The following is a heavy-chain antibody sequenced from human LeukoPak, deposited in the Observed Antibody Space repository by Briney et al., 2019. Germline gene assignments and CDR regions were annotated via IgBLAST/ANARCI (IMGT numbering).Heavy chain of an antibody. Sequence: SQTLSLTCAISGDSVSSNSAAWNWIRQSPSSGLEWLGRTYYRSKWYNDYAVSVKSRITINPDTSKNQFSLQLNSVTPEDTAVYYCARARTTGTATFDYWGQGTLVTVSS. J-gene: IGHJ4*02. V-gene: IGHV6-1*01. CDR1: GDSVSSNSAA. CDR3: ARARTTGTATFDY. CDR2: TYYRSKWYN. D-gene: IGHD1-1*01.